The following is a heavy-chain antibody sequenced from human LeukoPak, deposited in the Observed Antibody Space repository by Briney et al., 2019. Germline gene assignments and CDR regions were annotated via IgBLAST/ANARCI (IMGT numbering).Heavy chain of an antibody. Sequence: GGSLRLSCAASGFTFSSYAMHWVRQAPGKGLEWVAVISYDGSNKYYADSVKGRFTISRDNSKNTLYLQMNSLRAEDTAVYYCARECSGGSCYSGLDYWGQGTLVTVSS. CDR3: ARECSGGSCYSGLDY. CDR2: ISYDGSNK. D-gene: IGHD2-15*01. CDR1: GFTFSSYA. V-gene: IGHV3-30-3*01. J-gene: IGHJ4*02.